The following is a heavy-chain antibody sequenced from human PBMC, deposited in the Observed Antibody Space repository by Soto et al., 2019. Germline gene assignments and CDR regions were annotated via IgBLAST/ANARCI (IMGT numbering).Heavy chain of an antibody. Sequence: QVQLVQSGAEVKKPGASVKVSCKASGYTFTSYDINWVRQATGQGLEWMGWMNPNSCNTGYAQKFQGRVTMTRNTSISTAYMEVSSVRAGVTAVEYCAGCPDGYYYYGMDVWGQGTAVTVSS. CDR1: GYTFTSYD. CDR3: AGCPDGYYYYGMDV. CDR2: MNPNSCNT. V-gene: IGHV1-8*01. J-gene: IGHJ6*02.